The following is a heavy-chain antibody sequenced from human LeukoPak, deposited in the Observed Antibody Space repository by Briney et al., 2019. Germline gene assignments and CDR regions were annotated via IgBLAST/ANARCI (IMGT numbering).Heavy chain of an antibody. CDR3: ARGSVMTSDYYYDMDV. CDR1: GYTFTRYY. CDR2: INPSGGSR. V-gene: IGHV1-46*01. J-gene: IGHJ6*02. Sequence: GASVKVSCKASGYTFTRYYMHWVRQAPGQGLEWTGIINPSGGSRTYAEQFQGRVTMTRDTSTSTGYMELSSLSSEDTAVYYCARGSVMTSDYYYDMDVWGQGTTVTVSS. D-gene: IGHD2-21*02.